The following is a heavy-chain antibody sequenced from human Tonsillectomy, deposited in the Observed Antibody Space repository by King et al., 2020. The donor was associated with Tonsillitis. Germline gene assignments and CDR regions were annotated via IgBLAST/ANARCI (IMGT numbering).Heavy chain of an antibody. J-gene: IGHJ4*02. CDR3: ARRGSGSAFDY. V-gene: IGHV4-59*08. Sequence: QLQESGPGLVTPSETMSLTCTVSRGSIISYYWSWIRQPPGNVLEWIGYNYYSGSTNYNPPLNSRVTISLDTSKNQFSLKLSSVTAADTAVYYCARRGSGSAFDYWGQGTLVTVSS. CDR2: NYYSGST. CDR1: RGSIISYY. D-gene: IGHD1-26*01.